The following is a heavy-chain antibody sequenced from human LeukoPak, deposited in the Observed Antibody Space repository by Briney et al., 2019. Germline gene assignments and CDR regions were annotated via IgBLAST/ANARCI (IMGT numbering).Heavy chain of an antibody. V-gene: IGHV3-23*01. J-gene: IGHJ4*02. CDR1: GFTFSTHV. CDR2: ITASGGGT. D-gene: IGHD5-24*01. Sequence: GGSLRLSCAASGFTFSTHVMTWVRQAPGKGLEWVSAITASGGGTPYADSVKGRFTLSRDTSKNTLYLQMNSLRAADTAVYYCVKSGYNRFDYWGQGALVTVSS. CDR3: VKSGYNRFDY.